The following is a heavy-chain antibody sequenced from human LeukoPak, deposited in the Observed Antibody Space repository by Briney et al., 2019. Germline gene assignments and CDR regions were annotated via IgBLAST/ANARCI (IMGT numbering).Heavy chain of an antibody. D-gene: IGHD1-26*01. CDR2: INDNSGGT. Sequence: ASVKVSCKASGNTFTGDFMQWVRQAPGQGLEWMGWINDNSGGTHYAQKFQGRVSMTSDTSIATAYMELSGLRSDDTAVYYCASYSDSPKEFDKWGQGTLVSVSS. J-gene: IGHJ4*02. V-gene: IGHV1-2*02. CDR1: GNTFTGDF. CDR3: ASYSDSPKEFDK.